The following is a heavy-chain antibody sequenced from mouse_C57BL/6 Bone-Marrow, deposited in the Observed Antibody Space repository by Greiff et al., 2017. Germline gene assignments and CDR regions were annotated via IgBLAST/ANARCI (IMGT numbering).Heavy chain of an antibody. Sequence: VQLKQSGPGLVKPSQSLSLTCSVTGYSITSGYYWNWIRQFPGNKLEWMGYISYDGSNNYNPSLKNRISITRDTSKNQFFLKLNSVTTEDTATYYCALQGAYWGQGILVTVSA. CDR1: GYSITSGYY. V-gene: IGHV3-6*01. CDR3: ALQGAY. J-gene: IGHJ3*01. CDR2: ISYDGSN.